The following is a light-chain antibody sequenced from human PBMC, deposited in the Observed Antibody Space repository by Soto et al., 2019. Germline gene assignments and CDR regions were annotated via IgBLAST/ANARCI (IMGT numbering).Light chain of an antibody. CDR2: DAS. Sequence: DIQMTQSPSSLSPSVGDRVTITCRASRSISDWLAWYQQKPGKAPELLIFDASNLKSGVSSRFSGSGSGTEFTLTISRLQPDDVETYYCLPYSSHSWTLGQGTKVDI. V-gene: IGKV1-5*01. J-gene: IGKJ1*01. CDR3: LPYSSHSWT. CDR1: RSISDW.